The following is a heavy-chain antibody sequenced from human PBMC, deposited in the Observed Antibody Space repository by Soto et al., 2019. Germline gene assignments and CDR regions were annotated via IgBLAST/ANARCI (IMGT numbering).Heavy chain of an antibody. V-gene: IGHV1-46*01. J-gene: IGHJ6*02. CDR2: INPSGGST. CDR3: SISQGYCSGGSCPTTPFYYYYGMDV. CDR1: GYTFTSYY. Sequence: GASVKVSCKVSGYTFTSYYMHWVRQAPGQGLEWMGIINPSGGSTSYAQKFQGRGTMTRDTSTSTVYMELSSLRSEVTAVYYCSISQGYCSGGSCPTTPFYYYYGMDVWCQGITVTVSS. D-gene: IGHD2-15*01.